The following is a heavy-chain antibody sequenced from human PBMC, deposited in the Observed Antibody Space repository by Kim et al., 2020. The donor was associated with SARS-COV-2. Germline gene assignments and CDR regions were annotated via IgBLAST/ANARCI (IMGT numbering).Heavy chain of an antibody. CDR2: ISYDGTNK. CDR1: GFIFSNYG. J-gene: IGHJ4*02. D-gene: IGHD6-19*01. CDR3: AKSAGDGRLYTSAWLDY. V-gene: IGHV3-30*18. Sequence: GGSLRLSCAASGFIFSNYGMHWVRQAPGKGLEWVAVISYDGTNKYYADSVKGRFTISRDNSKNTLYLQMNSLRAEDTAVYYCAKSAGDGRLYTSAWLDYWGQGTLVTVSS.